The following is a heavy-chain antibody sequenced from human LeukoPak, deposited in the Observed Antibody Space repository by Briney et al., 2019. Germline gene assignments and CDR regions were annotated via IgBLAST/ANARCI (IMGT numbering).Heavy chain of an antibody. V-gene: IGHV4-39*01. CDR2: IYYSGST. Sequence: SETLSLTCTVSGGSISSSSYYWGWIRQPPGKGLERIGSIYYSGSTYYNPSLKSRVTISVDTSKNQFSLKLSSVTAADTAVYYCARQVGWLRDGDFDYWGQGTLVTVSS. CDR3: ARQVGWLRDGDFDY. D-gene: IGHD5-12*01. CDR1: GGSISSSSYY. J-gene: IGHJ4*02.